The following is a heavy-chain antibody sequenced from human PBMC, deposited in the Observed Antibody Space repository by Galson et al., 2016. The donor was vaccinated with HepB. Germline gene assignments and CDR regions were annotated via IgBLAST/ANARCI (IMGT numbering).Heavy chain of an antibody. V-gene: IGHV3-30-3*01. CDR2: ISYDGSNK. CDR1: GFTFTTYA. D-gene: IGHD3-3*01. J-gene: IGHJ6*02. Sequence: SLRLSCAASGFTFTTYAFHWVRQAPGKGLEWVAIISYDGSNKYYTDSVKGRFTISRDKSKNMLYSQMNSLRAEDTAIYFCARDKSRFWSGYHPSYGMDVWGQGTTVIVSS. CDR3: ARDKSRFWSGYHPSYGMDV.